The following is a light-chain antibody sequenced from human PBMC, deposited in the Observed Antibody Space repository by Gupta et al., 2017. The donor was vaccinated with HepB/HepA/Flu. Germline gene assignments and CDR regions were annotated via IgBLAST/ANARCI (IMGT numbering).Light chain of an antibody. J-gene: IGLJ3*02. Sequence: QSVLTQPPSASGTPGQRVTISCSGSSSNIGSNTVSWYRQLPGTAPKVLIYNTDQRPSGVPDRFSGSKSGTSASLAIXGXQSEDEXGYFCAAWDDSLSGRVFGGGTKLTVL. V-gene: IGLV1-44*01. CDR1: SSNIGSNT. CDR3: AAWDDSLSGRV. CDR2: NTD.